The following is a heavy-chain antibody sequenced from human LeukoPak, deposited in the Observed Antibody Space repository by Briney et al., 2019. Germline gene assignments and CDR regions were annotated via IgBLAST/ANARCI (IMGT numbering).Heavy chain of an antibody. D-gene: IGHD3-3*01. CDR1: GFTFSTYG. CDR2: IRYDGTIK. V-gene: IGHV3-30*02. J-gene: IGHJ4*02. CDR3: ASGGYDFWSGYHY. Sequence: GGSLRLSCAATGFTFSTYGMHWVRQTPGKGLEWVAFIRYDGTIKYYADSVKGRFTISRDNSKNTLYLQINSLTTEDTAVYYCASGGYDFWSGYHYWGQGTLVTVSS.